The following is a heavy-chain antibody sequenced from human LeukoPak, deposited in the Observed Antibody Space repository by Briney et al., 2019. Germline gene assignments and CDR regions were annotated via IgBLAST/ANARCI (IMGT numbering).Heavy chain of an antibody. CDR2: FDPEDGET. CDR3: ATATGSGWYWFDP. J-gene: IGHJ5*02. D-gene: IGHD6-19*01. Sequence: ASVKVSCKVSGYTLTELSMHWVRQAPGKGLEWMGGFDPEDGETIYAQKFQGRVTMTEDTSTDTAYMELSSLRSEDTAMYYCATATGSGWYWFDPWGQGTLVTVSS. V-gene: IGHV1-24*01. CDR1: GYTLTELS.